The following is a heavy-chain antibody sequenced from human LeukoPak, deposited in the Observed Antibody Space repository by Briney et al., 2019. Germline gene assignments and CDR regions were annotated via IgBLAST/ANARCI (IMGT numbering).Heavy chain of an antibody. J-gene: IGHJ6*03. V-gene: IGHV3-21*01. CDR3: ARDAQWLVPEGYFYYMDV. D-gene: IGHD6-19*01. Sequence: GGSLRLSCAGSGFTLSRYSMNWFRQAPGKGLERVSSISSRSTNIFYADSVKGPFTISRDNAKNSLYLQMNSLGAEDTAVYYCARDAQWLVPEGYFYYMDVWGKGTTVTVSS. CDR1: GFTLSRYS. CDR2: ISSRSTNI.